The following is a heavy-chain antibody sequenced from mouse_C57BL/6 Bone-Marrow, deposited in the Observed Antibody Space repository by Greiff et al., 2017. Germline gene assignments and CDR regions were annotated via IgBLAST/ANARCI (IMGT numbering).Heavy chain of an antibody. V-gene: IGHV1-64*01. D-gene: IGHD2-13*01. J-gene: IGHJ2*01. CDR3: SSLTD. Sequence: VQLQQPGAELVRPGASVKLSCKASGYTFTSYWMHWVKQRPGQGLEWIGMIHPNSGSTNYNEKFKSKAPLTVENSSSTAYMQLSSLPSADAAVYYCSSLTDGGQGTTLTVSS. CDR1: GYTFTSYW. CDR2: IHPNSGST.